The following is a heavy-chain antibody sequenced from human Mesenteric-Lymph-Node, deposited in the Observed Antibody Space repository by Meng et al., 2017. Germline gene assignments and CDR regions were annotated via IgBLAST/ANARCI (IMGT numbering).Heavy chain of an antibody. J-gene: IGHJ4*02. CDR2: IYYTGST. Sequence: QLQLPESDSGLVKPSQTLSLTCTVSGGSIGSGGYYWSWIRQHPGKGLEWIGYIYYTGSTFYNPSLKSRVTISVDTSKNQFSLKLISATAADTAVYYCAREAGRDGYATPKFDYWGQGTLVTVSS. CDR3: AREAGRDGYATPKFDY. CDR1: GGSIGSGGYY. V-gene: IGHV4-31*03. D-gene: IGHD5-24*01.